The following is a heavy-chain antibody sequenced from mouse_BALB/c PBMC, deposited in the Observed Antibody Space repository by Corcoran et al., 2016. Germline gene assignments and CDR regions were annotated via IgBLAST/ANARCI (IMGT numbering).Heavy chain of an antibody. CDR3: KREPYAMDY. CDR1: GYTFTNYG. Sequence: QIQLLQSGPELKKPVETVKISCKASGYTFTNYGMNWVKQAPGKDLKWMGWINTYTGEPTYADDFKGRFAFSLETSASTAYLQINNLKNEDTATYFSKREPYAMDYWGQGTSVTVSS. J-gene: IGHJ4*01. CDR2: INTYTGEP. V-gene: IGHV9-3-1*01.